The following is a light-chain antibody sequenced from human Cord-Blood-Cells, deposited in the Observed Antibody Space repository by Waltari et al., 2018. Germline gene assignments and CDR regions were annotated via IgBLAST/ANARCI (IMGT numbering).Light chain of an antibody. J-gene: IGLJ1*01. V-gene: IGLV2-14*01. CDR1: SSDVCGYNY. CDR2: DVS. Sequence: QSALTQPASVSGSPGPSIPISCPGASSDVCGYNYVSWYQQHPGKAPKLMIYDVSNRPSGVSNRFSGSKSGNTASLTISGLQAEDEADYYCSSYTSSSTLVFGTGTKVTVL. CDR3: SSYTSSSTLV.